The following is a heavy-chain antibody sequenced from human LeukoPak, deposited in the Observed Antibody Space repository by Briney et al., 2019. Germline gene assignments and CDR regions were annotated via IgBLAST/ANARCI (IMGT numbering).Heavy chain of an antibody. D-gene: IGHD5-12*01. V-gene: IGHV3-74*01. CDR3: AKPVRGYDGFDI. Sequence: GGSLRLSCAASGFTFSNYWMHWVRQGLGKGLVWVSRLNSDGRTTNYADSVKGRFTISRDNAKNTMYLQMNSLRAEDTAIYYCAKPVRGYDGFDIWGQGTMVTVSS. CDR2: LNSDGRTT. CDR1: GFTFSNYW. J-gene: IGHJ3*02.